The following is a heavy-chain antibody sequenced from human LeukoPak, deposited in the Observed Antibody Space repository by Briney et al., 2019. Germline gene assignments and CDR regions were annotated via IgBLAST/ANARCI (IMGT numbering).Heavy chain of an antibody. J-gene: IGHJ6*02. D-gene: IGHD3-10*01. CDR3: ARERWFSVDGSGSYYNSIYYYYYGMDV. CDR1: GFTFSSYW. Sequence: PGGSLRLSCAASGFTFSSYWMSWVRQAPGKGLEWVANIKQDGSEKYYVDSVKGRFTISRDNAKNSLYLQMNSLRTEDTAVYYCARERWFSVDGSGSYYNSIYYYYYGMDVWGQGTTVTVSS. CDR2: IKQDGSEK. V-gene: IGHV3-7*01.